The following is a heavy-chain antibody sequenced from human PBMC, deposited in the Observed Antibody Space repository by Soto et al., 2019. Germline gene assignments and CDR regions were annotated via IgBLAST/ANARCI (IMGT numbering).Heavy chain of an antibody. J-gene: IGHJ4*02. V-gene: IGHV1-2*04. D-gene: IGHD2-21*02. CDR2: INPNSGGT. CDR3: ARAHCGGDCYSGVDY. CDR1: GYTFTGYY. Sequence: QVQLVQSGAEVKKPGASVKVSCKASGYTFTGYYMHWVRQAPGQGLEWMGWINPNSGGTNYAQKFKGWVPMTKDTSISTAYTELSRLRSDETAVYYCARAHCGGDCYSGVDYWGQGTLVTVSS.